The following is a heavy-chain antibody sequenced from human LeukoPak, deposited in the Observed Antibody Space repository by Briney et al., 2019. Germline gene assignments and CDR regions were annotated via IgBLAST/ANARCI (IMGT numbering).Heavy chain of an antibody. J-gene: IGHJ4*02. CDR1: GYTFTGYY. CDR2: INPNSGGT. D-gene: IGHD6-13*01. CDR3: ARVSKRGGIAAAGFDY. Sequence: ASVKVSCKASGYTFTGYYMHWVRQAPGQGLEWMGWINPNSGGTNYAQKFQGRVTMTRDTSISTAYMELSRLRSDDTAVYYCARVSKRGGIAAAGFDYWGQGTLVTVSS. V-gene: IGHV1-2*02.